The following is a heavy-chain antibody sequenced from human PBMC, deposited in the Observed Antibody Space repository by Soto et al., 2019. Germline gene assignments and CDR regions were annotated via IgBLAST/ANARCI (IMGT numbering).Heavy chain of an antibody. J-gene: IGHJ4*02. CDR3: AKDVGSTVTTIPHD. V-gene: IGHV3-9*01. Sequence: EVQLVESGGGLVQPGRSLRLSCAASGFTFDDYAMHWVRQAPGKGLEWVSGSSWNSGSIGYADSVKGRFTIFRDNAKSSLYLQMNSLRAEDTALYYCAKDVGSTVTTIPHDWGQGTLVTVSS. CDR1: GFTFDDYA. D-gene: IGHD4-17*01. CDR2: SSWNSGSI.